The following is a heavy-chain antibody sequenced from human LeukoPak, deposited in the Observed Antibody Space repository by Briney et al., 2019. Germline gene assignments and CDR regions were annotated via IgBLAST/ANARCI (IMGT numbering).Heavy chain of an antibody. Sequence: SETLSLTCTVSGGSISSNYWSWIRLPAGKGLEWIGRIYTSGSTNYNPSLKSRVTMSVDTSKDQFSLKLTSVTAADTAVYYCARDLHVHTAMAMDYWGQGILVTVSS. J-gene: IGHJ4*02. CDR1: GGSISSNY. V-gene: IGHV4-4*07. CDR2: IYTSGST. D-gene: IGHD5-18*01. CDR3: ARDLHVHTAMAMDY.